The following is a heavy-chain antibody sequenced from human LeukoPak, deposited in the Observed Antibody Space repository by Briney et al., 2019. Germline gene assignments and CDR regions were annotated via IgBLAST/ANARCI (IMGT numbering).Heavy chain of an antibody. V-gene: IGHV1-18*01. CDR3: ARGLLGVRSPGGYSSSWYFDY. CDR1: GYAFTSYG. CDR2: ISTYNDNT. D-gene: IGHD6-13*01. Sequence: ASVKVSRKASGYAFTSYGISWVRQAPGQGLEWMAWISTYNDNTNYAQKLQGRVTMTTDTSTSTAYMELRSLRSDDTAVYYCARGLLGVRSPGGYSSSWYFDYWGQGTLVTVSS. J-gene: IGHJ4*02.